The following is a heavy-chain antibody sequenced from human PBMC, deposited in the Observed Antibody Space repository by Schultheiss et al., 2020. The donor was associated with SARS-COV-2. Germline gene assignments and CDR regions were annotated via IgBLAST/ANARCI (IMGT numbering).Heavy chain of an antibody. CDR2: IYHSGST. D-gene: IGHD3-10*01. Sequence: SETLSLTCAVSGGSISSGGYSWSWIRQPPGKGLEWIGYIYHSGSTNYNPSLKSRVTISVDTSKNQFSLKLSSVTAADTAVYYCARVIIAPDAFDIWGQGTMVTVSS. J-gene: IGHJ3*02. CDR1: GGSISSGGYS. CDR3: ARVIIAPDAFDI. V-gene: IGHV4-30-2*01.